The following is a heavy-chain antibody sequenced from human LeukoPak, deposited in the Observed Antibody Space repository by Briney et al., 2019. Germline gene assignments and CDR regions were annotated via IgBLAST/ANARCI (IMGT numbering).Heavy chain of an antibody. J-gene: IGHJ4*02. CDR1: GFTLSRNS. CDR2: ISSSGSTT. CDR3: ARDLYGDYAIDY. Sequence: LPGGSLRLSCAASGFTLSRNSLNWVRQAPGKGLEWISYISSSGSTTYYADSVKGRFTISRDNAKNLLYLQMNNLRDEDTGVYYCARDLYGDYAIDYWGQGTLVTVSS. D-gene: IGHD4-17*01. V-gene: IGHV3-48*02.